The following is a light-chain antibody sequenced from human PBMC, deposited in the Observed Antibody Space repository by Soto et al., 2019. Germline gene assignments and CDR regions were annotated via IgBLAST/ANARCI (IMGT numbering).Light chain of an antibody. V-gene: IGLV2-14*01. CDR3: SSYRSSYTYV. CDR1: SSDVGGY. CDR2: DVT. J-gene: IGLJ1*01. Sequence: QSALTQPASVSGSPGQSITIFCSGTSSDVGGYVSWYQQHPGKAPKLMIYDVTNRPSGVSNRFSGSKSGDTASLTISGLQAEDEADYYCSSYRSSYTYVLGTGTKLTVL.